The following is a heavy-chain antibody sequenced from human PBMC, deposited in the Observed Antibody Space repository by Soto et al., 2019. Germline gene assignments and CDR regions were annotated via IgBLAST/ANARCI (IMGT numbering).Heavy chain of an antibody. CDR3: ARDGDYDILSGYPYYFDY. J-gene: IGHJ4*02. CDR2: ISAYNGNT. CDR1: GYTFTSYG. Sequence: QVQLVQSGAEVKKPGASVQVSCKASGYTFTSYGISWVRQAPGQGLEWMGWISAYNGNTNYAQKLQGRVTMTTDTSTSTAYMELRSLRSGDTAVYYCARDGDYDILSGYPYYFDYWGQGTLVTVSS. V-gene: IGHV1-18*01. D-gene: IGHD3-9*01.